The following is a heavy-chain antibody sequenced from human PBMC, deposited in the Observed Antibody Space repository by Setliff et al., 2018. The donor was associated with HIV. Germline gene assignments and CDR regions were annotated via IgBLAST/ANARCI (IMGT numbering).Heavy chain of an antibody. CDR2: VSSRGDT. D-gene: IGHD3-3*01. CDR3: AQRGMVDDSDY. J-gene: IGHJ4*02. V-gene: IGHV4-4*07. Sequence: SETLSLTCTVSDSGTYYWSWIRQPAGKGLEWIGRVSSRGDTNYNPSLKSRVTMSVDTSKNQFSLKLTSVTASDTAVYYCAQRGMVDDSDYWGQGTLVTVSS. CDR1: DSGTYY.